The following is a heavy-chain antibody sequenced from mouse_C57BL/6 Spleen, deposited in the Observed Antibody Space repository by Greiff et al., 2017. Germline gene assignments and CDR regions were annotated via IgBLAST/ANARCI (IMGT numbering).Heavy chain of an antibody. D-gene: IGHD1-1*01. V-gene: IGHV1-26*01. CDR2: INPNNGGT. CDR1: GYTFTDYY. Sequence: VQLQQSGPELVKPGASVKISCKASGYTFTDYYMNWVKQSHGKSLEWIGDINPNNGGTSYNQKFKGKATLTVDKSSSTAYMELRSLTSEDSAVYYCARGGHYGDYWGQGTTLTVSS. CDR3: ARGGHYGDY. J-gene: IGHJ2*01.